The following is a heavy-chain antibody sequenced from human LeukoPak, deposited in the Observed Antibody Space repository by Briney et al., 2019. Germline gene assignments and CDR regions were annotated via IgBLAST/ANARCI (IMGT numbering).Heavy chain of an antibody. CDR3: ARGDEYHYYYYYMDV. Sequence: ASVKVSCKASGGTFSSYAISWVRQAPGQGLEWMGWINPNSGGTNCAQKFQGRVTMTRDTSISTAYMELSRLRSDDTAVYYCARGDEYHYYYYYMDVWGKGTTVTVSS. V-gene: IGHV1-2*02. CDR2: INPNSGGT. J-gene: IGHJ6*03. D-gene: IGHD2-2*02. CDR1: GGTFSSYA.